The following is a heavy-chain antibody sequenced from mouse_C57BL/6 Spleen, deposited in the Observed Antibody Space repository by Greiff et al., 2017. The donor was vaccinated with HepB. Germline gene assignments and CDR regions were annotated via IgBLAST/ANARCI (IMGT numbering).Heavy chain of an antibody. V-gene: IGHV1-64*01. CDR1: GYTFTSYW. Sequence: QVQLQQSGAELVKPGASVKLSCKASGYTFTSYWMHWVKQRPGQGLEWIGMIHPNSGSTNYNEKFKSKATLTVDKSSSTAYMQLSSLTSEDSAVYYCARGLGVAWFAYWGQGTLVTVSA. D-gene: IGHD4-1*01. J-gene: IGHJ3*01. CDR3: ARGLGVAWFAY. CDR2: IHPNSGST.